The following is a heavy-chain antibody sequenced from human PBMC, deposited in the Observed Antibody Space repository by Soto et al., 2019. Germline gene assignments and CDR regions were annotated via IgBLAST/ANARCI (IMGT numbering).Heavy chain of an antibody. CDR1: GFTFSLYG. CDR3: ATWQGSLNFHY. V-gene: IGHV3-33*01. J-gene: IGHJ4*02. Sequence: GGSLRLSCAASGFTFSLYGMHWVRQAPGKGLEWVAAIWDDGRRKDYADSVKDRLFISRDNSKNTLYLQLDSLRPENTAVYYCATWQGSLNFHYWGQGTLVTVSS. CDR2: IWDDGRRK.